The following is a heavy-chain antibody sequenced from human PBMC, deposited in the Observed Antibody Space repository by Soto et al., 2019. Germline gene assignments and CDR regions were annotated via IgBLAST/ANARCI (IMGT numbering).Heavy chain of an antibody. D-gene: IGHD4-17*01. Sequence: GESLKISCKGFGYTSSNYWIAWVRQMPGKGLQWMGIIFLSDSDTRYSPTFQGQVTISAGKSISAAYLQWNSLKASDTAMYYCASGPTVLDYWGQGTLVTVSS. CDR2: IFLSDSDT. J-gene: IGHJ4*02. CDR1: GYTSSNYW. V-gene: IGHV5-51*01. CDR3: ASGPTVLDY.